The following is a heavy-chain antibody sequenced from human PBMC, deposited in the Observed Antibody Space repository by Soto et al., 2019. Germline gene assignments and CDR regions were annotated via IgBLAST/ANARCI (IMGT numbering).Heavy chain of an antibody. J-gene: IGHJ6*02. CDR2: IYYSGST. V-gene: IGHV4-59*01. Sequence: SETLSLTCTVSGGSISTYYWSWIRQSPGKGLEWIGYIYYSGSTNYNPSLKGRGTISVDTSKNQFSLKLSSVTAADTAVYYCAELGGNQQLVVWGQGTTVTVSS. CDR1: GGSISTYY. CDR3: AELGGNQQLVV. D-gene: IGHD6-13*01.